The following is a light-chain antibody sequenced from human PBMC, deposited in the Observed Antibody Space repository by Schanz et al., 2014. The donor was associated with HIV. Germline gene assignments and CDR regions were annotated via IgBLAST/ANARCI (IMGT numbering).Light chain of an antibody. J-gene: IGKJ2*01. CDR2: ATS. V-gene: IGKV1D-16*01. CDR3: QQYNTKPYT. Sequence: DIQMTQSPSSVSASVGDRVTITCRASQGISSWLAWYQQKPGKAPKLLIYATSSLQSGVPLRFSGSGSGTDFTLTINGLQPDDFGTYYCQQYNTKPYTFGQGTKLEIK. CDR1: QGISSW.